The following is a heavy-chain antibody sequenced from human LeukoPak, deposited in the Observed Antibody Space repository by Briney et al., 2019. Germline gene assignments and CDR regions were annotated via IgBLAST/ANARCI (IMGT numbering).Heavy chain of an antibody. CDR2: INHSGST. CDR3: ARGQGGSYSTFLYYMDV. J-gene: IGHJ6*03. Sequence: PSETLSLTCAVYGGSFSSYLWSWIRQPPEKGLEWIGEINHSGSTNYNASLKSRVTISVDTSKNQFSLKLSSVTAADTAVYYCARGQGGSYSTFLYYMDVWGKGTTVTVSS. CDR1: GGSFSSYL. V-gene: IGHV4-34*01. D-gene: IGHD3-10*01.